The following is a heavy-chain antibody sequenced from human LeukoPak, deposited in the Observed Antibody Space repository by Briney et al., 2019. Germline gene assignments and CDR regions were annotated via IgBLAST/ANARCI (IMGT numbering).Heavy chain of an antibody. CDR2: ISWNSGSI. V-gene: IGHV3-9*03. J-gene: IGHJ4*02. Sequence: GGSLRLSCAASGFTFDDYAMHWVRQAPGKGLEWGSGISWNSGSIGYADSVKGRFTISRDNAKNSLYLQMNSLRAEDMALYYCAREGTSVSIAGPYGYWGQGTLVTVSS. D-gene: IGHD6-6*01. CDR3: AREGTSVSIAGPYGY. CDR1: GFTFDDYA.